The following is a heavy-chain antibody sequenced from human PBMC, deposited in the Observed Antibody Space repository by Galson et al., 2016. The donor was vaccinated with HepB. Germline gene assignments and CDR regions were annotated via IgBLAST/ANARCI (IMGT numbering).Heavy chain of an antibody. CDR1: GFTFSNFG. CDR3: SRDRSPPYLDWESPGDY. CDR2: TSFDGSNR. V-gene: IGHV3-30*04. J-gene: IGHJ4*02. D-gene: IGHD3/OR15-3a*01. Sequence: SLRLSCAGSGFTFSNFGMHWVRQAPGKGLEWVAATSFDGSNRFYADSVKGRFTISRDNSKTTLFLEMSRLTPDDTGVYYCSRDRSPPYLDWESPGDYWGQGTQVIGSS.